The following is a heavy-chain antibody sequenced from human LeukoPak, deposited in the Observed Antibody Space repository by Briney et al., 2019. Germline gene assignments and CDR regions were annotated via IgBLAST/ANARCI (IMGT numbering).Heavy chain of an antibody. Sequence: GGTLRLSCAASGFIFSNYGMSWVRQAPGKGLEWVSAIRGNAGTTYYADSVKGRFTIFRDNYKNMLYLQMNSLRVEDTAVYYCAKGHGDASGYYYFDSWGQGNPGHRLL. CDR2: IRGNAGTT. CDR1: GFIFSNYG. D-gene: IGHD3-22*01. J-gene: IGHJ4*02. V-gene: IGHV3-23*01. CDR3: AKGHGDASGYYYFDS.